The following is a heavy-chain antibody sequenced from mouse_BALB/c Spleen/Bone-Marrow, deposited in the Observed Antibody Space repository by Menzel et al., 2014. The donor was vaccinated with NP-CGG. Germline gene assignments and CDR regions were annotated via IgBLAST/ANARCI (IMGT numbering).Heavy chain of an antibody. V-gene: IGHV1-69*02. CDR1: GYTFTSYW. Sequence: QVQLQQSGAELVRPGASVKLSCKASGYTFTSYWINWVKQRPGQGLEWIGNIYPSDSYTNYNQKFKDKATLTVDKSSSTAYMQLSSPTSEDSAVYYCTRRAYAMDYWGQGTSVTVSS. J-gene: IGHJ4*01. CDR3: TRRAYAMDY. CDR2: IYPSDSYT.